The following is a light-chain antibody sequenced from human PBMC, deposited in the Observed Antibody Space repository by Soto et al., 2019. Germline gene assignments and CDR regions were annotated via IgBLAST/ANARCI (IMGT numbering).Light chain of an antibody. J-gene: IGKJ1*01. Sequence: EVVMTQCPATLSVSPGEGATLSCRASETVATNLAWYQQKPGQAPRLLISGASTRAAGISDRFRGSGSGTEFTLTISSLRSEDSAIYYCQQYFEWPPMTFGQGTKVDIK. CDR2: GAS. V-gene: IGKV3-15*01. CDR3: QQYFEWPPMT. CDR1: ETVATN.